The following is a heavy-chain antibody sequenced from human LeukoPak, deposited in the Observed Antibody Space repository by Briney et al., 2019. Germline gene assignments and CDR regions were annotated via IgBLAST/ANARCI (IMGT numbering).Heavy chain of an antibody. Sequence: PSETLSLTRTVSGGSISSYYWSWIRQPPGKGLEWIGYIYYSGSTNYNPSLKSRVTISVDTSKNQFSLKLSSVTAADTAVYYCAWGGSGPFDYWGQGTLVTVSS. D-gene: IGHD6-19*01. J-gene: IGHJ4*02. V-gene: IGHV4-59*01. CDR2: IYYSGST. CDR1: GGSISSYY. CDR3: AWGGSGPFDY.